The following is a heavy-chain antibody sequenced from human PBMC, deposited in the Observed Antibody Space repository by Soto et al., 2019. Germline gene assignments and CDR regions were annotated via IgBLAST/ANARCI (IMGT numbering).Heavy chain of an antibody. J-gene: IGHJ4*02. V-gene: IGHV2-5*01. Sequence: GSGPTLVNPTQTLTLTCTFSGFSLSTSGVGVGWIRQPPGKALGWLALIYWNDDKRYSPSLKSRLTITKDTSKNQVVLTMTNMDPVDTATYYCAQLNWNDDWAMYFDYWGQGTLVTVSS. CDR3: AQLNWNDDWAMYFDY. D-gene: IGHD1-1*01. CDR2: IYWNDDK. CDR1: GFSLSTSGVG.